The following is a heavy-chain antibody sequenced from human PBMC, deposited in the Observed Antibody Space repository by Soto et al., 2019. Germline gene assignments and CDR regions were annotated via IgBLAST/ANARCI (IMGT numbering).Heavy chain of an antibody. CDR1: GFTFSSYW. V-gene: IGHV3-7*01. J-gene: IGHJ6*03. CDR3: ARAVAYSGFYYMXV. Sequence: PGGSLRLSCAASGFTFSSYWMSWVRQAPGKGLEWVANIKQDGSEKYYVDSVKGRFTISRDNAKNSLYLQMNSLRAEDTAVYYCARAVAYSGFYYMXVWGKGTTVTVSS. D-gene: IGHD5-12*01. CDR2: IKQDGSEK.